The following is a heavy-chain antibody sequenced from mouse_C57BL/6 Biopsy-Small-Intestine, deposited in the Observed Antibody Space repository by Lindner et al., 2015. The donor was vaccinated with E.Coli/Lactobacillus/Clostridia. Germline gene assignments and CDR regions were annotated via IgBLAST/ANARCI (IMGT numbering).Heavy chain of an antibody. CDR3: SRGSSGGMDY. J-gene: IGHJ4*01. V-gene: IGHV5-17*01. Sequence: QLQESGGGLVKPGGSLKLSCAASGFTFSDYGMHWVRQAPEKGLEWVAYISSGSRTIYYADPVKGRFTVSRDNAKNTLFLQMTSLRSEDTAMYYCSRGSSGGMDYWGQGTSVTVSS. D-gene: IGHD1-1*01. CDR1: GFTFSDYG. CDR2: ISSGSRTI.